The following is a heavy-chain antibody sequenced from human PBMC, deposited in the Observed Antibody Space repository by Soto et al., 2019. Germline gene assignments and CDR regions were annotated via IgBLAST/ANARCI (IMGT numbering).Heavy chain of an antibody. J-gene: IGHJ4*02. CDR2: ISGSGGST. D-gene: IGHD3-10*02. V-gene: IGHV3-23*01. CDR3: AKAGRGLFGEPTTN. CDR1: GFTFSSYA. Sequence: HPGGSLRLSCAASGFTFSSYAMSWVRQAPGKGLEWVSAISGSGGSTYYADSVKGRFTISRDNSKNTLYLQMNSLRAEDTAVYYCAKAGRGLFGEPTTNWGQGTLVTVSS.